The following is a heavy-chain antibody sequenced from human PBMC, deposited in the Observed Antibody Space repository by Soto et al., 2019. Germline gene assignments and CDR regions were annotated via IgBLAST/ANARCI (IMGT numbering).Heavy chain of an antibody. V-gene: IGHV4-59*01. CDR2: IYYSGST. J-gene: IGHJ3*02. D-gene: IGHD1-26*01. CDR3: ARDPPSYGNAFDI. Sequence: SDILSLTFAPICRAISSYFWSWIRQPPGKGLEWIGYIYYSGSTNYNPSLKSRVTISVDTSKNQFSLKLSSVTAADTAVYYCARDPPSYGNAFDIWGQGTMVT. CDR1: CRAISSYF.